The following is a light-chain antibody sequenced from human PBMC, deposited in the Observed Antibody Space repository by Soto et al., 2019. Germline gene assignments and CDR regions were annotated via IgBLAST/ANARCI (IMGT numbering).Light chain of an antibody. Sequence: EIVLTQSPGTLSLSPGERATLSCRASQSVSSSYLAWYQQKPGQAPRLLIYDASSRATGIPDRFSGRGSGTDFTLTISRLEPEDFAVYYCQQYGSSPWTFGQGTKVDIK. J-gene: IGKJ1*01. V-gene: IGKV3-20*01. CDR1: QSVSSSY. CDR3: QQYGSSPWT. CDR2: DAS.